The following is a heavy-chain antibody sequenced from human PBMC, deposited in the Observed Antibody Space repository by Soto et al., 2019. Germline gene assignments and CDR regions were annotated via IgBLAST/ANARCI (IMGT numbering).Heavy chain of an antibody. CDR2: ISPYNGNT. Sequence: HVQLLQSGGELKKPGASVKVSCNTSGFTFNTYFISWVRQAPGQGLEWMGWISPYNGNTKYGEKFQGRVTMTTDTITRTAYMELWNLRIDDTAVYYCARDTSNSFDYWGQVTLVTVSS. D-gene: IGHD2-2*01. J-gene: IGHJ4*02. V-gene: IGHV1-18*01. CDR1: GFTFNTYF. CDR3: ARDTSNSFDY.